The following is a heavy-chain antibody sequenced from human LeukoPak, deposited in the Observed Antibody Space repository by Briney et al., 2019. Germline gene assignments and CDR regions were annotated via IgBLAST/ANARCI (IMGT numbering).Heavy chain of an antibody. CDR3: ARLRRANSGSGAVDF. D-gene: IGHD5-12*01. J-gene: IGHJ4*02. CDR2: IYYIGTT. CDR1: GDSINRSNSY. Sequence: PSETLSLTCTVSGDSINRSNSYWGWIRQPPGKGLEWIGSIYYIGTTFNKPSLKSRVTISLDTPKNQFSLRVTSVTAADPALYFCARLRRANSGSGAVDFWGQGTLVTVSS. V-gene: IGHV4-39*01.